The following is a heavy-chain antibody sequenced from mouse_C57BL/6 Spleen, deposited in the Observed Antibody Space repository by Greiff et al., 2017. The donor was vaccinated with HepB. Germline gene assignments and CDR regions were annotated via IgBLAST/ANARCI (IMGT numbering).Heavy chain of an antibody. J-gene: IGHJ4*01. Sequence: EVQVVESEGGLVQPGSSMKLSCTASGFTFSDYYMAWVRQVPEKGLEWVANINYDGSSTYYLDSLKSRFIISRDNAKNILYLQMSSLKSEDTATYYCARGAVDYAMDYWGQGTSVTVSS. CDR3: ARGAVDYAMDY. V-gene: IGHV5-16*01. D-gene: IGHD1-1*01. CDR1: GFTFSDYY. CDR2: INYDGSST.